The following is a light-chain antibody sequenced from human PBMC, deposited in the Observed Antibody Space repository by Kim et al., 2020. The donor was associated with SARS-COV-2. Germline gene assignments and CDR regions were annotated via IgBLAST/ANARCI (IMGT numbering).Light chain of an antibody. J-gene: IGKJ1*01. CDR1: QSVSGNY. CDR2: GAS. V-gene: IGKV3-20*01. Sequence: LSPGESATPSCRASQSVSGNYLAWYQRKPGRPPTLLIYGASTRATGIPDRFSGSGSGTDFTLTISRLEPEDIAVYYCHQYGSSPTFGQGTKVDIK. CDR3: HQYGSSPT.